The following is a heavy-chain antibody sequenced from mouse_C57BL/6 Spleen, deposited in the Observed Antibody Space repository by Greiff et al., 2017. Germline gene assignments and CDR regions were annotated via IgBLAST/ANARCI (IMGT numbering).Heavy chain of an antibody. CDR3: ARGGEFDY. CDR2: ISYDGSN. CDR1: GYSITSGYY. V-gene: IGHV3-6*01. J-gene: IGHJ2*01. Sequence: EVQLQQSGPGLVKPSQSLSLTCSVTGYSITSGYYWNWIRQFPGNKLEWMGYISYDGSNNYNPSLKNRISITRDTSKNQFFLKLNSVTTEDTATYYCARGGEFDYWGQGTTLTVSS.